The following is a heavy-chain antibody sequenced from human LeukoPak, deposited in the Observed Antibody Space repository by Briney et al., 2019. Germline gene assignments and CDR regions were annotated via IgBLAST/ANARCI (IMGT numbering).Heavy chain of an antibody. Sequence: GGPVSLLCAASGFTLCNARVRDPRQAPGGAGECFGRIKNKNDRGTTDYAEPAKDRFTSSREDLKHTAYLQMNSLKTEGTVLYYCTTAGTPLLLWFGELLGPLCDFGGQGTLVSVSS. D-gene: IGHD3-10*01. J-gene: IGHJ1*01. V-gene: IGHV3-15*01. CDR3: TTAGTPLLLWFGELLGPLCDF. CDR1: GFTLCNAR. CDR2: IKNKNDRGTT.